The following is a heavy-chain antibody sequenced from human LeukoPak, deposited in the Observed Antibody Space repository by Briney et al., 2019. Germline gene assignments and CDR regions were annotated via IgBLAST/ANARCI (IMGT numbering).Heavy chain of an antibody. V-gene: IGHV3-23*01. CDR2: VSGSGGST. J-gene: IGHJ3*02. Sequence: PGGSLRLSCAASGFSCSSYAMSWVRQAPGKGLEWVSAVSGSGGSTYYADSVKGRFTISRDNSKNTLYLQMNSLRAEDTAVYYCARETYYYDSSGPGEAFDIWGQGTMVTVSS. D-gene: IGHD3-22*01. CDR3: ARETYYYDSSGPGEAFDI. CDR1: GFSCSSYA.